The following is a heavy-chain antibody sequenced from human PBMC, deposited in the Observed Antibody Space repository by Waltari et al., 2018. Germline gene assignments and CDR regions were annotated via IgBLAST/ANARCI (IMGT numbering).Heavy chain of an antibody. CDR3: ARKGAAAGNWFDP. V-gene: IGHV1-69*09. J-gene: IGHJ5*02. CDR2: SSPIRGIA. Sequence: QVQLVQSGAEVKKPGSSVKVSCKASGGTFSSYAISWVRQAPGQGLEWMGRSSPIRGIANYAQKFQGRVTITADKSTSTAYMELSSLRSEDTAVYYCARKGAAAGNWFDPWGQGTLVTVSS. D-gene: IGHD6-13*01. CDR1: GGTFSSYA.